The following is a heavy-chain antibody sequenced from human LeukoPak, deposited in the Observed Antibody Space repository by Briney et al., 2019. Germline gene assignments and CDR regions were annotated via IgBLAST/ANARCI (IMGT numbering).Heavy chain of an antibody. V-gene: IGHV4-59*01. Sequence: SETLSLTCTVSGGSISSYYWSWIRQPPGKGLEWIGYIYYSGSTNYNPSLKSRVTISVDTSKNQFSLKLSSVTAAGTAVYYCARDGYFPYYYGMDVWGQGTTVTVSS. CDR2: IYYSGST. D-gene: IGHD5-18*01. CDR3: ARDGYFPYYYGMDV. J-gene: IGHJ6*02. CDR1: GGSISSYY.